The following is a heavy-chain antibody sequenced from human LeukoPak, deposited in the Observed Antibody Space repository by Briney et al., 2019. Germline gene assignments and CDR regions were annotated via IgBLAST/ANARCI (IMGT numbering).Heavy chain of an antibody. V-gene: IGHV4-34*01. D-gene: IGHD1-14*01. Sequence: PETLSVTSAVYGGSFSGYYWSWIRPPPGKGGEGMGEINHSGSMNYNPSIKSRVTISVATSKNQFSLKLSSVTAADRAVYYCVAGKGSESYYFDSWGQGTLVTASS. CDR3: VAGKGSESYYFDS. CDR1: GGSFSGYY. J-gene: IGHJ4*02. CDR2: INHSGSM.